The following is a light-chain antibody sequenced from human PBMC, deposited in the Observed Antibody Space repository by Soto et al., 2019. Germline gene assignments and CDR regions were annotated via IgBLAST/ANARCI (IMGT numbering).Light chain of an antibody. V-gene: IGLV3-10*01. J-gene: IGLJ2*01. Sequence: SYELTRPPSVSVSPGQTARITCSGDVLTKKSTYWYQQKSGQAPVLVIHGDSQRPFGIPERFSGSRSGTTATLTISGAQVEDEGDYYCYSTDSSARGVFGGGTKVTVL. CDR3: YSTDSSARGV. CDR2: GDS. CDR1: VLTKKS.